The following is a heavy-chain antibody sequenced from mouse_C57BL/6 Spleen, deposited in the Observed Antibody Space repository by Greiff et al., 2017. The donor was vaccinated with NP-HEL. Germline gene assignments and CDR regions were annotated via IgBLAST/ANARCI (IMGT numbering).Heavy chain of an antibody. CDR1: GFSLTSYG. Sequence: QVQLQQSGPGLVQPSQSLSITCTVSGFSLTSYGVHWVRQSPGKGLEWLGVIWSGGSTDYNAAFISRLSISKDNSKSQVFFKMNSLQADDTAIYYCARHGSSLWYFDVWGTGTTVTVSS. CDR2: IWSGGST. CDR3: ARHGSSLWYFDV. J-gene: IGHJ1*03. V-gene: IGHV2-2*01. D-gene: IGHD1-1*01.